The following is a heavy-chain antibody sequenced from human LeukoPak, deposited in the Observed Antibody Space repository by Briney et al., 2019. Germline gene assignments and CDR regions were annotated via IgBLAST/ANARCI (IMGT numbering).Heavy chain of an antibody. V-gene: IGHV1-18*01. CDR2: INVNKGNT. J-gene: IGHJ4*02. CDR1: GYSFTSYG. D-gene: IGHD3-10*01. Sequence: ASVKVSCKASGYSFTSYGITWVRQAPGQGLEWMGWINVNKGNTKYEEKFQGRVTMTKDTSTNTAYMDLTSLRSDDTAVYYCXRGSYGXXXXYWGXGXLXTVSS. CDR3: XRGSYGXXXXY.